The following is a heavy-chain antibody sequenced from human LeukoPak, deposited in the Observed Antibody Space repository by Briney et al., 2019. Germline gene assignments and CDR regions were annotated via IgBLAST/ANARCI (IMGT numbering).Heavy chain of an antibody. CDR2: IIPIFGTA. J-gene: IGHJ5*02. D-gene: IGHD6-6*01. CDR3: ARFGSSSRGGWFDP. Sequence: SVKVSCKTSGGTFSSYAISWVRQAPGQGLEWMGGIIPIFGTANYAQKFQGRVTITADESTSTAYMELSSLRSEDTAVYYCARFGSSSRGGWFDPWGQGTLVTVSS. CDR1: GGTFSSYA. V-gene: IGHV1-69*13.